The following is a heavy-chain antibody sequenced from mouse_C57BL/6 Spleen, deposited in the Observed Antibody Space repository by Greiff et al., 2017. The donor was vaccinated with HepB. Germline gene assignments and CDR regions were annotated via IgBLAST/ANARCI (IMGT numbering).Heavy chain of an antibody. V-gene: IGHV1-82*01. Sequence: VQLQQSGPELVKPGASVKISCKASGYAFSSSWMNWVKQRPGKGLEWIGRIYPGDGDTNYNGKFKGKATLTADKSSSTAYMQLSSLTSEDSAVYFCAREGGRSGYFCAYWGQGTLVTVSA. CDR3: AREGGRSGYFCAY. J-gene: IGHJ3*01. D-gene: IGHD3-2*02. CDR2: IYPGDGDT. CDR1: GYAFSSSW.